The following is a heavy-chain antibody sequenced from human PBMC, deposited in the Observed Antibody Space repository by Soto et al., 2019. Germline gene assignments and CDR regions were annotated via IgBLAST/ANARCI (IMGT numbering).Heavy chain of an antibody. CDR2: THHSGRT. V-gene: IGHV4-4*02. CDR1: GGSMSSSNW. Sequence: PSETLSLTCTVSGGSMSSSNWWNWVRQPPGKGLEWIGETHHSGRTNYNPSLKSRVTISVDKSKNQFSLKLISVTAADTAVYYCAVRGYCSSTSCHTTHYNLYDPWGQGTLVTVSS. CDR3: AVRGYCSSTSCHTTHYNLYDP. D-gene: IGHD2-2*02. J-gene: IGHJ5*02.